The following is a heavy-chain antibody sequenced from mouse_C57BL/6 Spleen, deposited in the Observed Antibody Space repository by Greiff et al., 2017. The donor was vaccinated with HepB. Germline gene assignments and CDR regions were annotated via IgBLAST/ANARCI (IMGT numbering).Heavy chain of an antibody. CDR2: ISSGGDYI. V-gene: IGHV5-9-1*02. D-gene: IGHD1-1*01. CDR1: GFTFSSYA. CDR3: TSYYGSSWYYAMDY. J-gene: IGHJ4*01. Sequence: EVMLVESGEGLVKPGGSLKLSCAASGFTFSSYAMSWVRQTPEKRLEWVAYISSGGDYIYYADTVNGRFTISRDNARNTLYLQMSSLKSEDTAMYYCTSYYGSSWYYAMDYWGQGTSVTVSS.